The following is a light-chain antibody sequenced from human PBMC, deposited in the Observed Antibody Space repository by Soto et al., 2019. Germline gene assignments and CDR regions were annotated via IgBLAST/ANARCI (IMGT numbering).Light chain of an antibody. CDR3: QQYNSYSYT. CDR1: QGISSW. V-gene: IGKV1-5*03. J-gene: IGKJ2*01. CDR2: KAS. Sequence: DIQMTQSPSTLSASVGDRVTITCRASQGISSWLAWYQQKPGKAPKLLIYKASSLESGVPSRFSGSGSGTESTLTISSLQPDDFATYYCQQYNSYSYTFGQGTKLEIK.